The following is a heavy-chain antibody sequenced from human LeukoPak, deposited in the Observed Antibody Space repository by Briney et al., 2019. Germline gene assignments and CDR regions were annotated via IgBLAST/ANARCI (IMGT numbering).Heavy chain of an antibody. D-gene: IGHD3-22*01. CDR2: ISGSGGST. J-gene: IGHJ4*02. V-gene: IGHV3-23*01. CDR1: RVTPCGDT. Sequence: RGAPRLSPAQSRVTPCGDTMSSGPDGPRKRLWRGSAISGSGGSTYYADSVKGRFTISRDNSKNTLYLQMNSLRAEDTAVYYCAKGLPSGTMMGDWGQGTLVTVSS. CDR3: AKGLPSGTMMGD.